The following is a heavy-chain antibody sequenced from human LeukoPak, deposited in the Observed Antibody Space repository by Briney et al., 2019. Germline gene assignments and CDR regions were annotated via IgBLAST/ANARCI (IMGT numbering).Heavy chain of an antibody. J-gene: IGHJ4*02. Sequence: SVTVSCKASGGTFSSYAISWVRQAPGQGLEWMGRIIPILGIANYAQKSQGRVTITADKSTSTAYMELSSLRSEDTAVYYCAREWYYDSSGYYLGYYFDYWGQGTLVTVSS. CDR1: GGTFSSYA. V-gene: IGHV1-69*04. D-gene: IGHD3-22*01. CDR2: IIPILGIA. CDR3: AREWYYDSSGYYLGYYFDY.